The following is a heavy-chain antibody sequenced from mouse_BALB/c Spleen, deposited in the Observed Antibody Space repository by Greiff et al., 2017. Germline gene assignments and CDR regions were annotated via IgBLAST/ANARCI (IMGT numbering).Heavy chain of an antibody. V-gene: IGHV5-4*02. J-gene: IGHJ4*01. Sequence: EVQLVESGGGLVKPGGSLKLSCAASGFTFSDYYMYWVRQTPEKRLEWVATISDGGSYTYYPDSVKGRFTISRDNAKNNLYLQMSSLKSEDTAMYYCARGGSSYGAMDYWGQGTSVTVSA. D-gene: IGHD1-1*01. CDR3: ARGGSSYGAMDY. CDR2: ISDGGSYT. CDR1: GFTFSDYY.